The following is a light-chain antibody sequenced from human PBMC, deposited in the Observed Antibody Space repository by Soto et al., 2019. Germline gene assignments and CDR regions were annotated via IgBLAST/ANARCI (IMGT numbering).Light chain of an antibody. CDR2: EVN. CDR1: SSDVGGYNY. CDR3: SSYSRTSTLGV. Sequence: QSALTQSASVSGSPGQSITISCTGTSSDVGGYNYVSWYQQHPGKAPKLMIYEVNNRPSGVSNRFSGSKSGNTASLTISGLQAEDEADYYCSSYSRTSTLGVFGGGTKLTVL. V-gene: IGLV2-14*01. J-gene: IGLJ2*01.